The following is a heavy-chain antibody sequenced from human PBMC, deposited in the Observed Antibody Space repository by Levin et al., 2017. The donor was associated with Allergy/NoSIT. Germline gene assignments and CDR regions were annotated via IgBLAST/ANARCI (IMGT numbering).Heavy chain of an antibody. J-gene: IGHJ4*02. CDR1: GGSISSSSYY. D-gene: IGHD4-17*01. CDR3: ASHDYGVFDY. Sequence: RSSETLSLTCTVSGGSISSSSYYWGWIRQPPGKGLEWIGSIYYSGSTYYNPSLKSRVTISVDTSKNQFSLKLSSVTAADTAVYYCASHDYGVFDYWGQGTLVTVSS. CDR2: IYYSGST. V-gene: IGHV4-39*01.